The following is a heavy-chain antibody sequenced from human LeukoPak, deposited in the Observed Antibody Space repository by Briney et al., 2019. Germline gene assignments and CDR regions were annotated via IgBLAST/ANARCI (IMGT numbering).Heavy chain of an antibody. CDR1: GSSFSTYG. V-gene: IGHV3-33*01. D-gene: IGHD3-16*01. CDR3: AGDTPPGGDYYFDY. CDR2: IWNAGTNT. Sequence: PGGSLRLSCAASGSSFSTYGMHWVRQAPGKGPEWVALIWNAGTNTYYADSVKGRFTISRDNSKNTLYLQMNSLRAEDTAVYYCAGDTPPGGDYYFDYWGQGTLVIVSS. J-gene: IGHJ4*02.